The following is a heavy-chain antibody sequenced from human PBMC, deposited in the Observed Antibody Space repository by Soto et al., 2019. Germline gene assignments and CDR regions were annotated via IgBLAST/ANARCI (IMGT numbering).Heavy chain of an antibody. CDR3: ARDLRGSASYYYYYYGMDV. Sequence: GGSLRLSCAASGFTFSSYAMHWVRQAPGKGLEWVAVISYDGSNKYYADSVKGRFTISRDNSKNTLYLQMNSLRAEDTAVYYCARDLRGSASYYYYYYGMDVWGQGTTVTVSS. CDR1: GFTFSSYA. J-gene: IGHJ6*02. V-gene: IGHV3-30-3*01. CDR2: ISYDGSNK. D-gene: IGHD3-10*01.